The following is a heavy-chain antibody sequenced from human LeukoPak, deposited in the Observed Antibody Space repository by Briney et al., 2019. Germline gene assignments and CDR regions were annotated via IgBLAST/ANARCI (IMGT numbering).Heavy chain of an antibody. Sequence: SGGSLRLSCEASGTYWMHWVRQAPGKGLVWVSHINSDGSWTGYADSVKGRFTISKDNAKNTVSLQMNNLRAEDTAVYYCVTFYETYWGRGTLVTVSS. J-gene: IGHJ4*02. CDR3: VTFYETY. D-gene: IGHD2/OR15-2a*01. CDR1: GTYW. CDR2: INSDGSWT. V-gene: IGHV3-74*01.